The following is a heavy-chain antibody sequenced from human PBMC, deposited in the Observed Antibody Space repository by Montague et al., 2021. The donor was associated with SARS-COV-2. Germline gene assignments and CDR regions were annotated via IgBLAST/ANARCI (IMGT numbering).Heavy chain of an antibody. CDR3: AKKGGTTTDFDS. D-gene: IGHD1-1*01. Sequence: SLRLSCPASGFTFDDFAMHWVRQVPGKGLEWISFVSGDGGSTYYAGSVKGRFTISRDNNKNSLYLQMNSLRTEDTALYYCAKKGGTTTDFDSWGQGTLVTVSS. CDR2: VSGDGGST. J-gene: IGHJ4*02. V-gene: IGHV3-43*02. CDR1: GFTFDDFA.